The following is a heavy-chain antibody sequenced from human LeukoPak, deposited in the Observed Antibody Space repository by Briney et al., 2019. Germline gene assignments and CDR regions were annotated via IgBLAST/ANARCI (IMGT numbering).Heavy chain of an antibody. Sequence: GGSLRLSCAASGFTFSSYAMSWVRQAPGKGLEWVSAISGSGGSTYYADSVKGRFTISRDNSKNTLYLQMNSLRAEDTAVYYCARDPRKGFWYYFDYWGQGTLVTVSS. CDR2: ISGSGGST. D-gene: IGHD3-3*01. CDR1: GFTFSSYA. J-gene: IGHJ4*02. CDR3: ARDPRKGFWYYFDY. V-gene: IGHV3-23*01.